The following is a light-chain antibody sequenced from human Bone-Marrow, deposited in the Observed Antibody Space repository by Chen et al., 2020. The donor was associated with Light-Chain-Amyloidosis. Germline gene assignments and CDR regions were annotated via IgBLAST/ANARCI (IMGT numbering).Light chain of an antibody. V-gene: IGLV2-14*01. CDR1: SSDVGGDNH. CDR3: SSYTITNTLV. CDR2: EVT. J-gene: IGLJ1*01. Sequence: QSALTQPASGSGSPGQSTTLPGTGPSSDVGGDNHVSWYQQHPDKAPKLMIYEVTNRPSWVPDRFSGSKSDNTASLTISGLQTEDEADYFCSSYTITNTLVFGSGTRVTVL.